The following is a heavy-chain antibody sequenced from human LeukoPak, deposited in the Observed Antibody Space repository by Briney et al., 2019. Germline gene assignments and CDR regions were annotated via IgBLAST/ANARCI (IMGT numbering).Heavy chain of an antibody. D-gene: IGHD3-3*01. CDR3: VRDPRDFWYGNNWLES. J-gene: IGHJ5*01. CDR1: GYTFSNYG. CDR2: VSGYNANA. Sequence: GASVKVSCKTSGYTFSNYGINWLRQAPGQGLEWMGWVSGYNANANYAQKLRGRATMTRDTSTSTAYMELRSLRYDDTAVYYCVRDPRDFWYGNNWLESWGQGTLVTVSS. V-gene: IGHV1-18*04.